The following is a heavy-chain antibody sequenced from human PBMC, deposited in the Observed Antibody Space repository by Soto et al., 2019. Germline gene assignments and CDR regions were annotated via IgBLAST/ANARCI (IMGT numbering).Heavy chain of an antibody. J-gene: IGHJ6*02. D-gene: IGHD2-2*01. Sequence: TGGSLRLSCAASGFTFSSYSMNWVRQDPGKGLEWVSYISSSSSTRYYADSVKGRFTIYRDNAKNSLYLQMNSLRDEDTAVYYCARKWYQLPYYFYGMDVWGQGTTVTVSS. V-gene: IGHV3-48*02. CDR3: ARKWYQLPYYFYGMDV. CDR1: GFTFSSYS. CDR2: ISSSSSTR.